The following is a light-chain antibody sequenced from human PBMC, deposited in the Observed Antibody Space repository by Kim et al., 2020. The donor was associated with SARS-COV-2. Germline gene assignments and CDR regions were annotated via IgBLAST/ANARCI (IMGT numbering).Light chain of an antibody. CDR1: SGSIASNY. J-gene: IGLJ3*02. V-gene: IGLV6-57*03. CDR2: EDN. CDR3: QSYDSSNWV. Sequence: GKTVTISCTRSSGSIASNYVQWYQQRPGSAPTTVIYEDNQRPSGVPDRFSGAIDSSSNSASLTIAGLKTEDEADYYCQSYDSSNWVFGGGTKLTVL.